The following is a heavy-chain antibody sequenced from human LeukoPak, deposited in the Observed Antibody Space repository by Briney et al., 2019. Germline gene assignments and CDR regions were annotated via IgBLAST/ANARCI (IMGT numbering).Heavy chain of an antibody. CDR1: GFTFSSYA. D-gene: IGHD2-15*01. Sequence: PGGSLRLSCAASGFTFSSYAMSWVRQAPGKGLEWVSAISGSGGSTYYADPVKGRFTISRDNSKNTLYLQMNSLRAEDTAVYYCAKAPVGYCSGGSCYWDYWGQGTLVTVSS. CDR3: AKAPVGYCSGGSCYWDY. V-gene: IGHV3-23*01. CDR2: ISGSGGST. J-gene: IGHJ4*02.